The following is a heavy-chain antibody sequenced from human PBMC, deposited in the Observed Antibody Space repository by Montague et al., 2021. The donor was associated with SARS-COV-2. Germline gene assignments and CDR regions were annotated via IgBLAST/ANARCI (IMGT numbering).Heavy chain of an antibody. V-gene: IGHV6-1*01. Sequence: YNDYAVSVKSRVIINPDTSNNRISLQLNSVTPEDTAVYYCARAYCGGDCYFYWYFDLWGRGTRVTVSS. CDR3: ARAYCGGDCYFYWYFDL. J-gene: IGHJ2*01. CDR2: YN. D-gene: IGHD2-21*02.